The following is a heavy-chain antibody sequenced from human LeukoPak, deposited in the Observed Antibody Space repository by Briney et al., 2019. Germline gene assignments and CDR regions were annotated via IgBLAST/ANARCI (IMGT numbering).Heavy chain of an antibody. Sequence: SETLSLTCTISGGSISSSNYYWGWIRQPPGKGLEWIGSIYYSGSTYYNPSLKSRVTMSVDTSKNQFSLKLSSVTAADTAVYYCARDPSSPSIGMDVWGQGTTVTVSS. D-gene: IGHD2-2*01. CDR1: GGSISSSNYY. J-gene: IGHJ6*02. V-gene: IGHV4-39*07. CDR2: IYYSGST. CDR3: ARDPSSPSIGMDV.